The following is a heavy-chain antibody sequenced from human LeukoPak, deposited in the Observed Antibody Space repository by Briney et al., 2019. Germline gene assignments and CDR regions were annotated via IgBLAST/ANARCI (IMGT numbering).Heavy chain of an antibody. V-gene: IGHV1-46*01. Sequence: GASVNVSCKASGYTFPNYYIHWVRQAPGQGLERMGIINPDGGGTKHAQEFQGRVTMTTDTSTSTVYMELSSLRSEDTAVYYCARRPSFPSPPDYWGQGTLVTVSS. CDR1: GYTFPNYY. D-gene: IGHD2-2*01. CDR2: INPDGGGT. CDR3: ARRPSFPSPPDY. J-gene: IGHJ4*02.